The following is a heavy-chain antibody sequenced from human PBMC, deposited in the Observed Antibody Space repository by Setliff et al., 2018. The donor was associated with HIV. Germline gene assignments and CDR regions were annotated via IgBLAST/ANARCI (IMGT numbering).Heavy chain of an antibody. CDR2: IFYTGFT. Sequence: PSETLSLTCTVSGDSISSSTYYWGWIRQPPGRGLEWIGSIFYTGFTYYSPSLKSRVTISVDTSKNQFSLKLSSVTAADTAVDYCARVPIYDSSGYYYYGAFDIWGQGTMVTVSS. CDR1: GDSISSSTYY. V-gene: IGHV4-39*01. D-gene: IGHD3-22*01. CDR3: ARVPIYDSSGYYYYGAFDI. J-gene: IGHJ3*02.